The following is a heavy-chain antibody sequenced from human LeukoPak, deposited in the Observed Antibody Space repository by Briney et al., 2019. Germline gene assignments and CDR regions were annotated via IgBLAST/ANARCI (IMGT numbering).Heavy chain of an antibody. V-gene: IGHV3-21*01. CDR1: GFTFSSYS. D-gene: IGHD6-19*01. CDR3: ASTVANFDY. CDR2: ISSSSNYI. Sequence: GGSLRLSCAASGFTFSSYSMNWVRQAPGKGLEWVSSISSSSNYIYYADSVKGRFTISRDNAKNSLYLQMNSLRAEDTAVYYCASTVANFDYWGQGTLVTVSS. J-gene: IGHJ4*02.